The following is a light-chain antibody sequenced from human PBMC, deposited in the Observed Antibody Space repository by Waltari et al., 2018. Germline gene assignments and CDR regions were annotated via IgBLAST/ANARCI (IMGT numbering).Light chain of an antibody. CDR1: QSVSSY. Sequence: EIVLTQSPATLSLSPGERATLSCRASQSVSSYLAWYQQKPGQAPRLLIYDASNRATGIPARFSGSGSGTDFTLTSSSLEPEDFAVYYCQQRSNWPPVSTFGPGTKVDIK. J-gene: IGKJ3*01. CDR2: DAS. V-gene: IGKV3-11*01. CDR3: QQRSNWPPVST.